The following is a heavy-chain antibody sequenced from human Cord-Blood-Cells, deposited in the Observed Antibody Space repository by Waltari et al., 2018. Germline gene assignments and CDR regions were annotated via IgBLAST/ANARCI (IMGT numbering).Heavy chain of an antibody. CDR3: TTFRGGKYYFDY. V-gene: IGHV3-73*02. J-gene: IGHJ4*02. Sequence: EVQLVESGGGLVQPGGSLKLSCAASGLTFSGSAMHWVRQASGRRLEWVGRIRSKANSYATAYASSVKGRFTISRDDSKNTAYLQMNSLKTEDTAVYYCTTFRGGKYYFDYWGQGTLVTVSS. CDR2: IRSKANSYAT. CDR1: GLTFSGSA. D-gene: IGHD2-15*01.